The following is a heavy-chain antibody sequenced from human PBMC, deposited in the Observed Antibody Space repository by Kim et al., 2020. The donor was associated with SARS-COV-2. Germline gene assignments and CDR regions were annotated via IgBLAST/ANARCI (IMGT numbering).Heavy chain of an antibody. V-gene: IGHV3-11*05. Sequence: GGSLRLSCVASGFTFSGYYMSWVRQAPGKGLEWVSYISSSSSYTNYADSVKGRFTISRDNAKNSLYLQMNSLRAEDTAVYYCARVVYDYVWGSYRDYYYYDGMDVWGQGTMVTVSS. CDR1: GFTFSGYY. J-gene: IGHJ6*02. CDR3: ARVVYDYVWGSYRDYYYYDGMDV. D-gene: IGHD3-16*02. CDR2: ISSSSSYT.